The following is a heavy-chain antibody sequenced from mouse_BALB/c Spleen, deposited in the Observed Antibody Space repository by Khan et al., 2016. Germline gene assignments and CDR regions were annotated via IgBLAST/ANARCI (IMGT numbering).Heavy chain of an antibody. CDR1: GFTFSSYG. Sequence: EVELVEPGGGLVQPGGSLKLSCAASGFTFSSYGMSWVRQTPDKRLELVATINSNGGSTYYPDSVKGRFTISRDNAKNTLYLQMSSLKSEDTAMXYCARGSYSYHYFDYWGQGTTLTVSS. J-gene: IGHJ2*01. V-gene: IGHV5-6-3*01. CDR2: INSNGGST. D-gene: IGHD1-2*01. CDR3: ARGSYSYHYFDY.